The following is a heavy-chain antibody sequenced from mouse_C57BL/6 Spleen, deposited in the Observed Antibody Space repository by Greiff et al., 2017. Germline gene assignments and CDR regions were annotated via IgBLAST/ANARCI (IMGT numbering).Heavy chain of an antibody. CDR1: GYTFTSYW. CDR3: ARWGNGNFFDY. V-gene: IGHV1-61*01. D-gene: IGHD2-1*01. J-gene: IGHJ2*01. CDR2: IYPSDSET. Sequence: QVQLQQPGAELVRPGSSVKLSCKASGYTFTSYWMDWVKQRPGQGLEWIGNIYPSDSETHYNQKFKDKATLTVAKSSSTAYMRLSSLTSEDSAVYYCARWGNGNFFDYWGQGTTLTVSS.